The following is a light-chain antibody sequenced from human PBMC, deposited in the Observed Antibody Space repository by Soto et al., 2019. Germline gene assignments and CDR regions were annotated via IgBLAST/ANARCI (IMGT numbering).Light chain of an antibody. CDR3: SSYAGSSIYV. J-gene: IGLJ1*01. V-gene: IGLV2-8*01. Sequence: QSALTQPPSASGSPGQSVTISCTGTSSDVGGYTYVSWYQQHPGKAPKLMIYEVSKRPSGVPDRFSGSKSGNTASLTVSGLQAEDEADYFCSSYAGSSIYVFGTGTKVTVL. CDR1: SSDVGGYTY. CDR2: EVS.